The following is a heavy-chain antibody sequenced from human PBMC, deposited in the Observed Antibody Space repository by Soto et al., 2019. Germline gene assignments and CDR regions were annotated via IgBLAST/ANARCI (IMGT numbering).Heavy chain of an antibody. CDR1: GYTFTDYY. Sequence: ASVKVSCKASGYTFTDYYMHWVLQAPGQGLEWMGWINPNSGGTNYAQKFQGWVTMTRDTSISTAYMDLSRLRSDDTAVYYCARSTMVNYYYYGFDVWGQGTTVTVSS. D-gene: IGHD3-10*01. V-gene: IGHV1-2*04. CDR2: INPNSGGT. J-gene: IGHJ6*02. CDR3: ARSTMVNYYYYGFDV.